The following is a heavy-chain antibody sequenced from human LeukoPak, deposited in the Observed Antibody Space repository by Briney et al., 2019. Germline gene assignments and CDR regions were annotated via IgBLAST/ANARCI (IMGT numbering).Heavy chain of an antibody. CDR2: IKQDGSEK. CDR1: GFTFSSYW. CDR3: AGGRTWITDS. V-gene: IGHV3-7*04. Sequence: TGGSLRLSCAASGFTFSSYWMNWVRQAPGKGLEWVANIKQDGSEKNYVDSVKGRFTISRGNAKNSLDLQMNSLRAEDTAVYYCAGGRTWITDSWGQGTLVTVSS. D-gene: IGHD2-2*03. J-gene: IGHJ4*02.